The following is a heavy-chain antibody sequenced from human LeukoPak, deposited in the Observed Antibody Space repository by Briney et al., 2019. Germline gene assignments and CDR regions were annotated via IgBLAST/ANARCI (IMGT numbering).Heavy chain of an antibody. Sequence: PSETLSLTCTVSGGSISSGYYWGWIRQPPGKGLEWIGSMYHSGSTYYNPSLKSRVTISVDTSKNQFSLKLSSVTAADTAVYYCARGEMATIEDAFDIWGQGTMVTVSS. CDR1: GGSISSGYY. J-gene: IGHJ3*02. CDR2: MYHSGST. CDR3: ARGEMATIEDAFDI. D-gene: IGHD5-24*01. V-gene: IGHV4-38-2*02.